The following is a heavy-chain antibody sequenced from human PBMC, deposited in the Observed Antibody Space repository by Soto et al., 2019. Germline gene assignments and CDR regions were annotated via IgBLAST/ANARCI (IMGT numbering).Heavy chain of an antibody. CDR2: IDPSDSST. D-gene: IGHD4-4*01. Sequence: PGESLKISCKGSGYSFTSYWINWVRQMPGKGLEWMGKIDPSDSSTTYSPSFQGHVTISADKPITTAYLQWSSLKASDTAMYYCARLGHDYSNSGMDVWGQGTTVTVSS. V-gene: IGHV5-10-1*01. CDR1: GYSFTSYW. CDR3: ARLGHDYSNSGMDV. J-gene: IGHJ6*02.